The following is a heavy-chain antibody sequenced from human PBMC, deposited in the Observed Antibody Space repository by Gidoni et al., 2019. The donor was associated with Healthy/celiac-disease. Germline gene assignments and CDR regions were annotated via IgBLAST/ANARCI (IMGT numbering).Heavy chain of an antibody. CDR3: ASFYDSYRAAYYYYGMDV. CDR1: GGTFSSYA. CDR2: IIPIFGTA. D-gene: IGHD3-22*01. J-gene: IGHJ6*02. Sequence: QVQLVQSGAEVKKPGSSVKVSCKASGGTFSSYAISWVRQAPGQGLEWMGGIIPIFGTANYAQKFQGRVTITADESTSTAYMELSSLRSKDTAVYYCASFYDSYRAAYYYYGMDVWGQGTTVTVSS. V-gene: IGHV1-69*01.